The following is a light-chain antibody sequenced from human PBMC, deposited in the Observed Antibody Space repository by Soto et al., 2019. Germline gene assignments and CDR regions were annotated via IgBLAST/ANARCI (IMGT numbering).Light chain of an antibody. J-gene: IGLJ1*01. V-gene: IGLV2-14*01. Sequence: QSALTQPASVSGSPGQSITISCTGTSSDIGGYNYVSWYQQHPGKVPKLIIFEVSTRPSGVSNRFSGSKSGNTASLTISGLQADDEADYYCSSYTSSSTLFGTGTKVTVL. CDR1: SSDIGGYNY. CDR3: SSYTSSSTL. CDR2: EVS.